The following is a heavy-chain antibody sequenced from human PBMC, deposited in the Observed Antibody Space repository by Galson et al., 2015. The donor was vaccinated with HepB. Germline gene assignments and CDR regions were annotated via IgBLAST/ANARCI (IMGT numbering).Heavy chain of an antibody. V-gene: IGHV5-10-1*01. J-gene: IGHJ1*01. D-gene: IGHD2-2*02. CDR2: IDPSDSYT. CDR3: ARLPICSSTGCYTSPAEYFQH. Sequence: QSGAEVKKPGESLRISCKGSGYSFTSYWISWVRQMPGKGLEWMGRIDPSDSYTNYSPSFQGHVTISADKSISTAYLQWSSLKASDTAMYYCARLPICSSTGCYTSPAEYFQHWGQGTLVTVSS. CDR1: GYSFTSYW.